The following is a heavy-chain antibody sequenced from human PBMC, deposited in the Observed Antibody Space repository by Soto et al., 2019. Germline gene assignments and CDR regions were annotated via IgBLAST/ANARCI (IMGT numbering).Heavy chain of an antibody. CDR2: IIPILGIP. D-gene: IGHD3-10*01. V-gene: IGHV1-69*02. Sequence: ASVKVSCKASGGTFSSYTIRWVRQAPGQGLEWMGRIIPILGIPNYAQKFQGRVTITADKSTSTAYMELSSLRSEDTAVYYCARFRGSYGMDVWGQGTTVTVSS. CDR1: GGTFSSYT. J-gene: IGHJ6*02. CDR3: ARFRGSYGMDV.